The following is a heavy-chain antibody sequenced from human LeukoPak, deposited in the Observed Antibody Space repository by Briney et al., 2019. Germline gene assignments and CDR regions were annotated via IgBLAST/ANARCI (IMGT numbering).Heavy chain of an antibody. CDR1: GGSISSGGYY. V-gene: IGHV4-31*03. CDR2: IYYSGST. CDR3: ARGPFMYNWNHGVRWFDP. J-gene: IGHJ5*02. Sequence: SESLSLTCTVSGGSISSGGYYWSWIRQHPGKGLEWIGYIYYSGSTYYNPSLKSRVTISVDTSKNQFSLKLSSVTAADTAVYYCARGPFMYNWNHGVRWFDPWGQGTLVTVSS. D-gene: IGHD1-20*01.